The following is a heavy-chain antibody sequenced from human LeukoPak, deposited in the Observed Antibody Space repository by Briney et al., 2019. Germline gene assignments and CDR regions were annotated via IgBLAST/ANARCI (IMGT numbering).Heavy chain of an antibody. D-gene: IGHD3-10*01. Sequence: SETLSLTCTVSGGSISSSSYYWGWIRQPPGKGLEWIESIYYSGSTYYNPSLKSRVTISVDTSKNQFSLKLSSVTAADTAVYYCAREILLWFGELPRRNNWFDPWGQGTLVTVSS. J-gene: IGHJ5*02. CDR1: GGSISSSSYY. CDR2: IYYSGST. V-gene: IGHV4-39*07. CDR3: AREILLWFGELPRRNNWFDP.